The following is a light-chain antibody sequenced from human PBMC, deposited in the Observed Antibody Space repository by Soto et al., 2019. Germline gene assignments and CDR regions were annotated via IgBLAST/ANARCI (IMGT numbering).Light chain of an antibody. J-gene: IGKJ4*01. Sequence: DIQMTQSPSTLSASVGDRVTITCRVSQSISSWLAWYQQKPGKAPKLLIYKASSLESGVPSRFSGSGSGTEFTLTISSLQPDDFATYYCQQLNSYPLTFGGGTKVDIK. CDR1: QSISSW. V-gene: IGKV1-5*03. CDR2: KAS. CDR3: QQLNSYPLT.